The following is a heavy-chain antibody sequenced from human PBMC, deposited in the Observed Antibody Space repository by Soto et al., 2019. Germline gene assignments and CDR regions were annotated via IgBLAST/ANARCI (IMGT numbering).Heavy chain of an antibody. Sequence: SETLSLTCTVSGGSISRGGYYWSGIRQHPGKGLAWIGYIYYSVSTYYNPSLKSRVTISVDTSKNQFSLKLSSVTAADTAVYYSARDRGSGSYLAFDIWGQGTMVTVSS. V-gene: IGHV4-31*03. D-gene: IGHD3-10*01. CDR1: GGSISRGGYY. J-gene: IGHJ3*02. CDR2: IYYSVST. CDR3: ARDRGSGSYLAFDI.